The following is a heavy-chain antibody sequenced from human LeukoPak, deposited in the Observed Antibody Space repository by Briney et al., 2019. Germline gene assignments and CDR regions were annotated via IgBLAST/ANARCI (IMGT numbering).Heavy chain of an antibody. CDR2: INPNSGGT. Sequence: ASVKVSCKASGYTFTGYYMHWVRQAPGQGLEWMGWINPNSGGTNYAQEFQGRVTMTRDTSISTAYMELSRLRSDDTAVYYCARGDDGDNFDYWGQGTLVTVSS. V-gene: IGHV1-2*02. CDR1: GYTFTGYY. D-gene: IGHD4-17*01. J-gene: IGHJ4*02. CDR3: ARGDDGDNFDY.